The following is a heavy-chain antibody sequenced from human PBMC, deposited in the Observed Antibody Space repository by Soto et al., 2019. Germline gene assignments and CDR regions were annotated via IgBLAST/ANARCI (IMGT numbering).Heavy chain of an antibody. V-gene: IGHV4-59*08. CDR1: GGSISSYY. CDR2: IYYSGST. D-gene: IGHD2-2*01. Sequence: QVQLQESGPGLVKPSETLSLTCTVSGGSISSYYWSWIRQPAGKGLEWIGYIYYSGSTNYNPSLNSRVTISVDTSKNQFSLKLSSVTAADTAVYYCARGRPAATDAFDIWGQGTMVTVSS. J-gene: IGHJ3*02. CDR3: ARGRPAATDAFDI.